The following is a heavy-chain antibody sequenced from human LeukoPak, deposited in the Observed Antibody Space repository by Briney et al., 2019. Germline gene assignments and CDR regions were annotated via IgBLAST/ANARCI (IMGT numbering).Heavy chain of an antibody. CDR3: ARDFGGPDY. Sequence: GGSLRLSCAASGFTFSSYAMHWVRQAPGKGLEWVAVISYDGSNKYYADSVKGRFTISRDNSKNTLYLQMNSLRAEDTAVYYCARDFGGPDYWGQGTLVTVSS. D-gene: IGHD3-10*01. V-gene: IGHV3-30*04. CDR2: ISYDGSNK. CDR1: GFTFSSYA. J-gene: IGHJ4*02.